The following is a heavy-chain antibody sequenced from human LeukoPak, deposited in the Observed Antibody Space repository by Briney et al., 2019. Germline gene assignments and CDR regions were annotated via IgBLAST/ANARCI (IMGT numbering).Heavy chain of an antibody. CDR2: IWYDGSNK. D-gene: IGHD3-10*01. CDR3: ARDKYYGSGSEHFDY. CDR1: GLTFRNYG. V-gene: IGHV3-33*08. J-gene: IGHJ4*02. Sequence: GGSLRLSCAASGLTFRNYGMHWVRQAPGKGLEWVAVIWYDGSNKYYADSVKGRFTISRDNSKNTLYLQMNSLRAEDTAVYYRARDKYYGSGSEHFDYWGQGTLVTVSS.